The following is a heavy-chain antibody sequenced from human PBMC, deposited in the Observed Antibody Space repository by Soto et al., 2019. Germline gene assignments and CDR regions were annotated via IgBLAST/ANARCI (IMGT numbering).Heavy chain of an antibody. Sequence: PSETLSLTCAVYGGSFGGYYWSWIRQPPGKGLEWIGEINHSGSTNYNPSLKSRVTISVDTSKNQFSLKLSSVTAADTAVYYCARGPWGYCSSTSCYPRHFQHWGQGTLVTVSS. CDR2: INHSGST. D-gene: IGHD2-2*01. CDR3: ARGPWGYCSSTSCYPRHFQH. V-gene: IGHV4-34*01. CDR1: GGSFGGYY. J-gene: IGHJ1*01.